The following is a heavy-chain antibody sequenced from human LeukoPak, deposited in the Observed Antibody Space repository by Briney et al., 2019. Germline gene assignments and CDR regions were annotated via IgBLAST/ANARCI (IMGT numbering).Heavy chain of an antibody. D-gene: IGHD3-10*01. CDR2: DDYSGAT. CDR1: GGSISDRSYY. J-gene: IGHJ5*02. V-gene: IGHV4-39*01. Sequence: SETLSLTCTVSGGSISDRSYYWAWIRQPPGKGLEWIGSDDYSGATYYNPSLKSRVTISVDTSKNQMSLKLYSVTAADSAAYYCASEIRTYYYGSGSHPETNWFDTWGQGTLVTVSS. CDR3: ASEIRTYYYGSGSHPETNWFDT.